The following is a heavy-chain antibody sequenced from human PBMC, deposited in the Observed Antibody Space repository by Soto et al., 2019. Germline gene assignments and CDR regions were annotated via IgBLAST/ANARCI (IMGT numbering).Heavy chain of an antibody. CDR3: AREHLGEFLRAFDI. CDR2: IYYSGST. D-gene: IGHD3-16*01. J-gene: IGHJ3*02. V-gene: IGHV4-59*01. Sequence: SSETLSLTCTVSGGSISSYYRSWIRQPPGKGLEWIGYIYYSGSTNYNPSLKSRVTISVDTSKNQFSLKLSSVTAADTAVYYCAREHLGEFLRAFDIWGQGTMVTVSS. CDR1: GGSISSYY.